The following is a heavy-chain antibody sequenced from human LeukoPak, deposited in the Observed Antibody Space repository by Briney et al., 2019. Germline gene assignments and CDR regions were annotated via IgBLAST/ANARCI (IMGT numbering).Heavy chain of an antibody. V-gene: IGHV1-69*13. J-gene: IGHJ5*02. Sequence: GASVKVSCKASGGTFSSYAISWVRQAPGQGLEWMGGIIPIFGTANYAQKFQGRVTITADESTSTAYMELSSLRSEDTAVYYCARTRTSPLFWFDPWGQGTLVTVSS. D-gene: IGHD2-2*01. CDR3: ARTRTSPLFWFDP. CDR1: GGTFSSYA. CDR2: IIPIFGTA.